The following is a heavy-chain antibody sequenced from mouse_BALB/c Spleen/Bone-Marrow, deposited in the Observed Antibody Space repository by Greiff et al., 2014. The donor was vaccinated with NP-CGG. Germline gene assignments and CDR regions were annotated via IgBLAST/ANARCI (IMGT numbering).Heavy chain of an antibody. Sequence: VQLKGSGGGLVKPGGSLKLSCAASGFTFRDFYMFWFRQTPEERLGGVATISNGGTYTYYPDSVKGRFTISRDNAKNNLYLQMSSLKSEDTAMYYCARSGERYGAMDYWGQGTSVTVTS. CDR2: ISNGGTYT. V-gene: IGHV5-4*02. CDR3: ARSGERYGAMDY. CDR1: GFTFRDFY. D-gene: IGHD1-1*02. J-gene: IGHJ4*01.